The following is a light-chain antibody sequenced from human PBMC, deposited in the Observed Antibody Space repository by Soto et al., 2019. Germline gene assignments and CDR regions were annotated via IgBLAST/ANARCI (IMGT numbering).Light chain of an antibody. V-gene: IGKV3-20*01. CDR3: QQYDSVPQT. J-gene: IGKJ1*01. CDR1: QSVSSRH. CDR2: GVS. Sequence: ELVLTQSPGTLSLSPGERATLSCRASQSVSSRHLAWYQQKPGQAPRLLIYGVSNRATGIPDRVSGSGSGTDFALTIKRLEPEDFAVYYCQQYDSVPQTFGQGTKVEVK.